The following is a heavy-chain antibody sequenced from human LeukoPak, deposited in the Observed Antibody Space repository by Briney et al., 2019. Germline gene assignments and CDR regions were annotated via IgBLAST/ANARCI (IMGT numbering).Heavy chain of an antibody. CDR1: GGSISSSSYY. CDR3: ARATLSSRPDY. CDR2: IYYSGST. V-gene: IGHV4-39*01. Sequence: PSETLSLTCTVSGGSISSSSYYWGWIRQPPGKGLEWIGSIYYSGSTYYNPSLKSRVTISVDTSKNQFSLKLSSVTAADTAVYYCARATLSSRPDYWGQGTLVTVSS. D-gene: IGHD6-6*01. J-gene: IGHJ4*02.